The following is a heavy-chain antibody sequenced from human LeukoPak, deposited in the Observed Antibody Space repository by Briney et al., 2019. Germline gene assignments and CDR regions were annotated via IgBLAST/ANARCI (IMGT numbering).Heavy chain of an antibody. V-gene: IGHV3-66*01. CDR3: ARGSDSSGYYYFDY. CDR1: GFTVSSNY. Sequence: GRSLRPSCAASGFTVSSNYMNWVSQAPGKGMEWDSIIYSGGTTYYADSVKGRFTISRDNSKNTLYLQLNSLRAEDTAVYYCARGSDSSGYYYFDYWGQGTLVTVSS. CDR2: IYSGGTT. J-gene: IGHJ4*02. D-gene: IGHD3-22*01.